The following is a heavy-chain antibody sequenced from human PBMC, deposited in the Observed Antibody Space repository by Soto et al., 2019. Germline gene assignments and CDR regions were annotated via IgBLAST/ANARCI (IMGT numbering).Heavy chain of an antibody. D-gene: IGHD2-2*02. Sequence: QVQLVQSGAEVKKPGSSVKVSCKASGGTFSSYAISWVRQAPGQGLEWMGGIIPIFGTANYAQKFQGRVTITADESTSTAYMELSSLRSEDTAVYYCAREGGVVVPAAIRTFNWFDPWGQGTLVTVSS. CDR1: GGTFSSYA. J-gene: IGHJ5*02. CDR3: AREGGVVVPAAIRTFNWFDP. V-gene: IGHV1-69*01. CDR2: IIPIFGTA.